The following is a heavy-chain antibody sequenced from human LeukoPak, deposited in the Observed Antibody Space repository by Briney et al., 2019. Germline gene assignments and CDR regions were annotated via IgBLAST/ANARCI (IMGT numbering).Heavy chain of an antibody. CDR3: ARRRVVPAAIMYYYYYMGV. J-gene: IGHJ6*03. CDR2: IYTSGST. CDR1: GGSISSYY. V-gene: IGHV4-4*09. D-gene: IGHD2-2*01. Sequence: SETLSLTCTVSGGSISSYYWSWIRQPPGKGLEWIGYIYTSGSTNYNPSLKSRVTISVDTSKNQFSLKLSSVIAADTAVYYCARRRVVPAAIMYYYYYMGVWGKGTTVTVSS.